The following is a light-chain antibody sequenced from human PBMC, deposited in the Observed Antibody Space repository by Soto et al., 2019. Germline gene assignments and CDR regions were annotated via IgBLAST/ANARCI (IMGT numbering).Light chain of an antibody. CDR3: QQYSSWPLT. CDR1: QSVSSN. CDR2: GAS. Sequence: LMTQSPATLSVSPGERATLSYRASQSVSSNLAWYQQRPGQTPRLLIYGASTRAPGIPARFSGSGSGTDCTLTISSLQSEDYADYYCQQYSSWPLTFGLGTKVEIK. V-gene: IGKV3-15*01. J-gene: IGKJ1*01.